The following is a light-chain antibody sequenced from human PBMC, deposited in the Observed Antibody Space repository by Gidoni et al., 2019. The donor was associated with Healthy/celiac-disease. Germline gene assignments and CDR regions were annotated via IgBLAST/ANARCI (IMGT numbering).Light chain of an antibody. J-gene: IGKJ1*01. V-gene: IGKV2-28*01. Sequence: DIVMTHSPLSLPVTPGEPASISCRSSQSLLHSNGYNYLVWYLQKPGQSPQLLIYLGSNRASGVPDRFRGSGAGTDFTLKISRVEAEDVGVYYCMQALQTPWTFGQGTKVKSN. CDR3: MQALQTPWT. CDR1: QSLLHSNGYNY. CDR2: LGS.